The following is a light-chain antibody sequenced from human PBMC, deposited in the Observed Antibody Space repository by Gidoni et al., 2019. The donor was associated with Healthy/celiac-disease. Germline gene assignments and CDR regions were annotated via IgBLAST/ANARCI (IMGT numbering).Light chain of an antibody. CDR3: QQYGSSPRT. Sequence: VLTQSPGTLSLSPGERATLSCRASQSVSSSYLAWYQQKPGQAPRLLIYGASSRATGIPDRCSGSGSGTDFTLTISRLEPEDFAVYYCQQYGSSPRTFGQGTKVEIK. CDR1: QSVSSSY. CDR2: GAS. J-gene: IGKJ1*01. V-gene: IGKV3-20*01.